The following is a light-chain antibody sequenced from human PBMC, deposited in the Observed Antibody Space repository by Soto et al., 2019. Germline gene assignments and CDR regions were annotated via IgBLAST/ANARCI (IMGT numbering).Light chain of an antibody. CDR3: QQYNNRPPWT. V-gene: IGKV3-20*01. J-gene: IGKJ1*01. CDR1: QSVSSNY. CDR2: GAS. Sequence: DIVLTQSPDTLSLSPGERATLSCRASQSVSSNYLAWYQQKPGQAPRPLIYGASSRAPGIPDRFSGSGSGTDFTLTISRLEPEDFAVYFCQQYNNRPPWTFGQGTKVDIK.